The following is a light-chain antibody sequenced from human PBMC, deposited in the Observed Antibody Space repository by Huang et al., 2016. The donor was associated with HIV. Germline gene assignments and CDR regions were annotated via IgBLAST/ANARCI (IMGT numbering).Light chain of an antibody. Sequence: EIVLTQSPGSLSLSPGERDTLACRASQSVSNYYLAWYQQRPGQAPRLLIHAASSRASGSPDRFSGSGSGTAFTLTISRLEPEDSAIYFCHQYGSPPWTFGQGTRVEIK. J-gene: IGKJ1*01. CDR1: QSVSNYY. CDR2: AAS. CDR3: HQYGSPPWT. V-gene: IGKV3-20*01.